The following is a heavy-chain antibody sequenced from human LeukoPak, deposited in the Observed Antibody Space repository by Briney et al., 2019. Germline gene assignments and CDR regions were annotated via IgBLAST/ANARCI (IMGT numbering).Heavy chain of an antibody. D-gene: IGHD6-25*01. CDR1: GFTFSSYA. Sequence: GGSLRLSCAASGFTFSSYAMHWVRQAPGKGLEWVAVISYDGSNKYYADSVKGRFTISRDNPKNTLYLQMNSLRAEDTAVYYCARDQIASRLDYWGQGTLVTVSS. J-gene: IGHJ4*02. CDR3: ARDQIASRLDY. V-gene: IGHV3-30-3*01. CDR2: ISYDGSNK.